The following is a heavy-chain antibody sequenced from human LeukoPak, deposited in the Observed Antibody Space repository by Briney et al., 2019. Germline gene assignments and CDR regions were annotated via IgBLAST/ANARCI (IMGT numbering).Heavy chain of an antibody. CDR1: GYTFTTYG. D-gene: IGHD6-6*01. V-gene: IGHV1-18*01. CDR2: ISAYNGNT. CDR3: ARDMIAARPNWFDP. Sequence: ASVKVSCKASGYTFTTYGISSVRQAPGQGLEWMGWISAYNGNTNYAQKLQGRVTMTTDTSTSTAYMELRSLRSDDTAVYYCARDMIAARPNWFDPSGQGTLVTVSS. J-gene: IGHJ5*02.